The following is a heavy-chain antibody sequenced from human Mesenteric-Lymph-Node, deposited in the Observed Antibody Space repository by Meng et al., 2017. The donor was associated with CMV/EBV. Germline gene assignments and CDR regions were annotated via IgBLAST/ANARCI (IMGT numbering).Heavy chain of an antibody. D-gene: IGHD6-19*01. V-gene: IGHV3-23*01. Sequence: GESLKISCAASGFTFSSYAMSWVRQAPEKGLEWVSAISGSGGSTYYADSVKGRFTISRDNSKNTLYLQMNSLRAEDTAVYYCAKGYSSGWPRYYFDYWGQGTLVTVSS. CDR3: AKGYSSGWPRYYFDY. CDR2: ISGSGGST. J-gene: IGHJ4*02. CDR1: GFTFSSYA.